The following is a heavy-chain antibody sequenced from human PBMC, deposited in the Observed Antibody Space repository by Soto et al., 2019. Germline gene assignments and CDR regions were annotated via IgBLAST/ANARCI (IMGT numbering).Heavy chain of an antibody. D-gene: IGHD3-3*01. CDR3: ARDRYYDFWSGLFDP. J-gene: IGHJ5*02. V-gene: IGHV1-3*01. CDR2: INAGNGNT. CDR1: GYTFTSYA. Sequence: ASVKVSCKSSGYTFTSYAMHCVRQAPGQRLEWMGWINAGNGNTKYSQKFQGRVTITRDTSASTAYMELSSLRSEDTAVYYCARDRYYDFWSGLFDPWGQGTLVTVS.